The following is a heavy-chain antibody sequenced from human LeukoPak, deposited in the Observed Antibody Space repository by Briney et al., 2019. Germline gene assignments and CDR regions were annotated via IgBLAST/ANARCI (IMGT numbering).Heavy chain of an antibody. CDR2: IYWDDDK. D-gene: IGHD3-10*01. V-gene: IGHV2-5*02. J-gene: IGHJ5*02. CDR1: GFSLSTSGVG. CDR3: AHRRALLWFGDPMWFDP. Sequence: SGPTLVKPTQTLTLTCTFSGFSLSTSGVGVGWIRQPPGKALEWLALIYWDDDKRYSPSLKSGLTITKDTSKNQVVLTMTNMDPVDTATYYCAHRRALLWFGDPMWFDPWGQGTLVTVSS.